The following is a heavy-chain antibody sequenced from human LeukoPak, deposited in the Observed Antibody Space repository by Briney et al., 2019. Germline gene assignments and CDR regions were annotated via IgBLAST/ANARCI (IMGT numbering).Heavy chain of an antibody. D-gene: IGHD3-22*01. CDR2: INPSGGST. Sequence: GASVKVSCKASGYTFTSYYMHWVRQAPGQGLEWMGIINPSGGSTSYAQKFQGRVTMTRDTSTSTVYMELSSLRSEDTAVYYCARDSEAYDSSGYYYNYYYYYGMDVWGQGTTVTVSS. V-gene: IGHV1-46*01. CDR1: GYTFTSYY. CDR3: ARDSEAYDSSGYYYNYYYYYGMDV. J-gene: IGHJ6*02.